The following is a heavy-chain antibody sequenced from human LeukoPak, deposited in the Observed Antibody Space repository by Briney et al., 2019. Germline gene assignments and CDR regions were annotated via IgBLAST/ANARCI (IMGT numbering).Heavy chain of an antibody. V-gene: IGHV3-30*02. D-gene: IGHD2-21*01. CDR3: AKVLDCSVTFDY. CDR2: VRYDGSDK. J-gene: IGHJ4*02. Sequence: GGSLRLSCAASGFTFNAYDLHWVRQAPGKGLDWLAFVRYDGSDKYYADSVKGRFTISRDNSKNTLYLQMNSLRAEDTAVYYCAKVLDCSVTFDYWGQGTLVTVSS. CDR1: GFTFNAYD.